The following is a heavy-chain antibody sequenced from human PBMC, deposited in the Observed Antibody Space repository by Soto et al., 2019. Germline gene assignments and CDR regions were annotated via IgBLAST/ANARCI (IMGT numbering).Heavy chain of an antibody. Sequence: QVQLVESGGGVVQPGRSLRLSCAASGFTFSSYGMHWVRQAPGKGLEWVAVISYDGSNKYYADSVKGRFTISRDNSKNTLYLQMNSLRAEDTAVYYCAKAGGGIAAAPDYDYYGMDVW. CDR1: GFTFSSYG. J-gene: IGHJ6*01. D-gene: IGHD6-13*01. CDR2: ISYDGSNK. CDR3: AKAGGGIAAAPDYDYYGMDV. V-gene: IGHV3-30*18.